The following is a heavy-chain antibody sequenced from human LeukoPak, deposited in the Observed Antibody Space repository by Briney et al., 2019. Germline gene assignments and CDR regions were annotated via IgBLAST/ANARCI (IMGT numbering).Heavy chain of an antibody. D-gene: IGHD5-18*01. CDR3: ARIRRGYSYGYEVYYFDY. J-gene: IGHJ4*02. CDR2: IDWDDDK. V-gene: IGHV2-70*11. CDR1: GFSLSTSGMC. Sequence: SGPTLVNPTQTLTLTCTFSGFSLSTSGMCVSWIRQPPGKALEWLARIDWDDDKYYSTSLKTRLTISKDTSKNQVVLTMTNMDPVDTATYYCARIRRGYSYGYEVYYFDYWGQGTLVTVSS.